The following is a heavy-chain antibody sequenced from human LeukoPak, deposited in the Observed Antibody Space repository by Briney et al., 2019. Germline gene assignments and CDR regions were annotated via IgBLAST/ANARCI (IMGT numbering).Heavy chain of an antibody. J-gene: IGHJ6*02. Sequence: SVKVSCKASGGTFSSYAISWVRQAPGQGLEWMGRIIPILGIANYAQKFQGRVTITADKSTSTAYMELSSLRSGDTAVYYCARVFSSTSRRYYYYGMDVWGQGTTVTVSS. D-gene: IGHD2-2*01. CDR3: ARVFSSTSRRYYYYGMDV. CDR2: IIPILGIA. V-gene: IGHV1-69*04. CDR1: GGTFSSYA.